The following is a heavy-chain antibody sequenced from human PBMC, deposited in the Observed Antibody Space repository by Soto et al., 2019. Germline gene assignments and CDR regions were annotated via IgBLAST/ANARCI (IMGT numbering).Heavy chain of an antibody. CDR2: INPNSGGT. J-gene: IGHJ3*02. D-gene: IGHD3-10*01. Sequence: ASVKVSCKASEYTLTGHYMHWMRQAPGQGLEWMGWINPNSGGTNYAPLFQGRVTMTRDTSINTAYMELTSLTSDDTAVYCCARDRQNMVRGVIIGGAFDIWGQGTVVTVSS. CDR3: ARDRQNMVRGVIIGGAFDI. CDR1: EYTLTGHY. V-gene: IGHV1-2*02.